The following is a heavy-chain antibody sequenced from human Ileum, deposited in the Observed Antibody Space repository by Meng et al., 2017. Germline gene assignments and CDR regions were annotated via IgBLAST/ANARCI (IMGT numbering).Heavy chain of an antibody. CDR3: TRRYYTRSIDYYFDY. CDR1: GFTFGDYA. J-gene: IGHJ4*02. Sequence: GGSLRLSCTASGFTFGDYAMTWVRQAPGKGLEWVGFIRSKTFGETTENAASVKDRFTISRDDSKSIAYLQMNSLKTEDTAVYYCTRRYYTRSIDYYFDYWGQGTPVTVSS. D-gene: IGHD3-10*01. CDR2: IRSKTFGETT. V-gene: IGHV3-49*04.